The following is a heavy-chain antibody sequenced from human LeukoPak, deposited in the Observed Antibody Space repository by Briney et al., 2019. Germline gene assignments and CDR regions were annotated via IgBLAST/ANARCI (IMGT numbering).Heavy chain of an antibody. CDR2: ISGSGGST. CDR1: GFTFSSYA. J-gene: IGHJ6*04. V-gene: IGHV3-23*01. CDR3: AELGITMIGGV. D-gene: IGHD3-10*02. Sequence: LSGGSLRLSCAASGFTFSSYAMSWVRQAPGKGLEWVSAISGSGGSTYYADSVKGRFTISRDNSKNTMYLQMNSLRAEDTAVYYCAELGITMIGGVWGKGTTVTISS.